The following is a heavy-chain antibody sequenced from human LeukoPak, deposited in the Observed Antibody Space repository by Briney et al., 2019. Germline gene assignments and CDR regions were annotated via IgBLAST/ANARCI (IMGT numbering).Heavy chain of an antibody. CDR1: GFTFSSYG. Sequence: GGSLRLSCAASGFTFSSYGMHWVRQAPGKGLEWVAFMRYDGSNKYYADSVKGRFTISRDNSKNTLYLQMNSLRAEDTAVYYCARDREQLVPRGGFDPWGQGTLVTVSS. D-gene: IGHD6-6*01. V-gene: IGHV3-30*02. J-gene: IGHJ5*02. CDR3: ARDREQLVPRGGFDP. CDR2: MRYDGSNK.